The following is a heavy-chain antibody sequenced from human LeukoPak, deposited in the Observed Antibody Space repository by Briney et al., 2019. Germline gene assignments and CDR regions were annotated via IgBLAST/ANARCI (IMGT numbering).Heavy chain of an antibody. D-gene: IGHD2-15*01. J-gene: IGHJ4*02. Sequence: PGGSLRLSCAASGFTFDDYAMHWVRQAPGKGLEWVSSISGSGGSTYYADYVKGRFTISRDNSKNTLDLQMNSLRAEDTAVYYCAKSSLVTPYDYWGQGTLVSVSS. CDR2: ISGSGGST. CDR3: AKSSLVTPYDY. CDR1: GFTFDDYA. V-gene: IGHV3-23*01.